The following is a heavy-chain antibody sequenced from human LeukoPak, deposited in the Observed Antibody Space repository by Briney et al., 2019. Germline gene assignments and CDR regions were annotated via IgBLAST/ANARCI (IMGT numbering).Heavy chain of an antibody. CDR2: INPNSGGT. V-gene: IGHV1-2*02. Sequence: GASVKVSCKASGYTFTGYYIHWVRQAPGQGLEWMGWINPNSGGTNYAQKFQGRVTMTRDTSISTAYMEVSRVRYDDTAVYYCARAGSSSRWVNDFWGQGTLVTVSS. CDR3: ARAGSSSRWVNDF. D-gene: IGHD6-13*01. CDR1: GYTFTGYY. J-gene: IGHJ4*02.